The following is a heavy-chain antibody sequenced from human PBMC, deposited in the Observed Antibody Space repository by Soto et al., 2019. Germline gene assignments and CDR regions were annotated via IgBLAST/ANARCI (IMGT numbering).Heavy chain of an antibody. Sequence: VASVKVSCKASGYTFTGYYMHWLRQAPGQGLEWMGGINPNSGATNYAQNFQGRVTMTRDTSISTAYMELSRLRSDDTAVYYCARVEQQLVRFDYWGQGTLVTVSS. CDR3: ARVEQQLVRFDY. D-gene: IGHD6-13*01. V-gene: IGHV1-2*02. CDR2: INPNSGAT. J-gene: IGHJ4*02. CDR1: GYTFTGYY.